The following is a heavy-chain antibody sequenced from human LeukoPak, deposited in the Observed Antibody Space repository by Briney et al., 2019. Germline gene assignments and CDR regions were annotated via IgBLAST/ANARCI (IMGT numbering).Heavy chain of an antibody. V-gene: IGHV3-66*01. CDR3: VKETRGTTVYY. D-gene: IGHD4-17*01. CDR2: IFGDST. CDR1: GFSVSDNY. J-gene: IGHJ4*02. Sequence: GGSLRLSCAVSGFSVSDNYMSWVRQTPGEGLEWVSVIFGDSTYYIDSVKGRFPISRDNSKSMLFLQMDSLRVEDTAVYYCVKETRGTTVYYWGQGTLVTVSS.